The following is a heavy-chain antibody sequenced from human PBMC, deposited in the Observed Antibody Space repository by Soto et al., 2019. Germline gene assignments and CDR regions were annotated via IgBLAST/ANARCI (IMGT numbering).Heavy chain of an antibody. Sequence: EVQLVESGGAVVQPGGSQRLSCAASGFTFNTYWMHWVRQVPGKGLVWVSRINSAGTITSYADSARGRFTISRDNAKNTVYLQMNSLRADDTAVYYCARDMTPAETPGDDFDYWGQGTLVTVSS. CDR3: ARDMTPAETPGDDFDY. J-gene: IGHJ4*02. CDR1: GFTFNTYW. V-gene: IGHV3-74*01. CDR2: INSAGTIT. D-gene: IGHD4-17*01.